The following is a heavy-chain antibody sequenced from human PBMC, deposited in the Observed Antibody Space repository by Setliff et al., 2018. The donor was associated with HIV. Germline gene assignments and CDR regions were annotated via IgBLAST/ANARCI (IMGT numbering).Heavy chain of an antibody. J-gene: IGHJ4*02. CDR2: ISHGGSSGST. CDR1: GGSFSGYY. Sequence: SETLSLTCAVYGGSFSGYYWTWIRQPPGKGLEWVGEISHGGSSGSTNSNPSLESRVTTSIDPPKNQFSLKLRSVTAADTAVYYCARGRMISMVRGFKNFDYWGQGTLVTVSS. CDR3: ARGRMISMVRGFKNFDY. V-gene: IGHV4-34*01. D-gene: IGHD3-10*01.